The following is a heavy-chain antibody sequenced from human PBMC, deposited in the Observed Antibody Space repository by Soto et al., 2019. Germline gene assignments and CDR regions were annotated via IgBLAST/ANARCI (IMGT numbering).Heavy chain of an antibody. CDR3: AILEGIVVVPAASLPGSHDAFDI. CDR2: ISGSGGST. Sequence: PGGSLRLSCVASGFTFSSYAMSWVRQAPGKGLEWVSAISGSGGSTYYADSVKGRFTISRDNSKNTLYLQMNSLRAEDTAVYYCAILEGIVVVPAASLPGSHDAFDIWGQGTMVTVSS. J-gene: IGHJ3*02. D-gene: IGHD2-2*01. CDR1: GFTFSSYA. V-gene: IGHV3-23*01.